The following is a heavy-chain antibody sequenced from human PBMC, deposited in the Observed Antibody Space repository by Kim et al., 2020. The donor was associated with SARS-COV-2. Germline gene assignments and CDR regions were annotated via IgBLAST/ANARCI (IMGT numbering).Heavy chain of an antibody. CDR3: ARLGAGMDV. V-gene: IGHV5-51*01. CDR2: DT. Sequence: DTRYSPSYQGHDTISADKSISTAYLQWSSLKASDTAMYYCARLGAGMDVWGQGTTVTVSS. J-gene: IGHJ6*02.